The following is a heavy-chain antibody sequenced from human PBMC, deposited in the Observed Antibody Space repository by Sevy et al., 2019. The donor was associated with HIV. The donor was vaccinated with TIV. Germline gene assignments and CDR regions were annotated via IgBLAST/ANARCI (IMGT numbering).Heavy chain of an antibody. CDR2: ISYDGSKK. CDR3: AKDWDIVVVVAATPFFEY. J-gene: IGHJ4*02. Sequence: GGSLRLSCAASGFTFSNYGMHWVRQAPGKGLEWVAVISYDGSKKYYADSVKGRFTISRDNSKNTLYLQMTSLRADDTAVYYCAKDWDIVVVVAATPFFEYWGQGTLVTVSS. D-gene: IGHD2-15*01. CDR1: GFTFSNYG. V-gene: IGHV3-30*18.